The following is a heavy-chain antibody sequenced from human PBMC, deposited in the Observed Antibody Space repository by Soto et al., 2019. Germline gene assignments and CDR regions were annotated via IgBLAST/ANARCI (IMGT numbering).Heavy chain of an antibody. CDR3: AKDQVAFGQFYFYGMDV. CDR1: GFNFTTYG. J-gene: IGHJ6*02. V-gene: IGHV3-30*18. Sequence: QVQLVESGGGVVQPGRSLRLSCAASGFNFTTYGMHWVRQAPGKGLEWVAVISYDGSYKYYADSVKGRFTISRDNSKHTLYLQMNGLRVEDTTVYFCAKDQVAFGQFYFYGMDVWGQGTTVTVSS. D-gene: IGHD3-3*02. CDR2: ISYDGSYK.